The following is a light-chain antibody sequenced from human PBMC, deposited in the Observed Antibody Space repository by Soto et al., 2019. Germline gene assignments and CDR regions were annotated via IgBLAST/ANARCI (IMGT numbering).Light chain of an antibody. CDR3: QQYNNWPPLT. CDR1: QSVSSN. V-gene: IGKV3-15*01. Sequence: EIVMTQSPPTLSVSPGERATLSCRASQSVSSNLAWYQQKPGQAPRLHIYGASTRASGVPARFSGSGSGTEFTLTISSLQSEDFAVYHCQQYNNWPPLTFGGGTKVEI. CDR2: GAS. J-gene: IGKJ4*01.